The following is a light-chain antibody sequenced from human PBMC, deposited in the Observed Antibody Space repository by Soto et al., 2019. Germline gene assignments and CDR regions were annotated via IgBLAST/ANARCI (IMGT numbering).Light chain of an antibody. CDR3: QSYDNSLSSYV. J-gene: IGLJ1*01. CDR1: SSNIGAGSD. V-gene: IGLV1-40*01. Sequence: QSVLTPPPSVSGAPGQRVTISCTGSSSNIGAGSDVHWYQQLPGTAPKLLIYGNSNRPSGVPDRFSGSQSGTSASLAITGLQSDDEADYYCQSYDNSLSSYVFGTGTKLTVL. CDR2: GNS.